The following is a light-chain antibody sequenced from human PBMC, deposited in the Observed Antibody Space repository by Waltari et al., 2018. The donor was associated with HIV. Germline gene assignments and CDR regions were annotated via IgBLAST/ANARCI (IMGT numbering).Light chain of an antibody. CDR1: TGVVTSGQW. CDR3: SLSFGGAAV. J-gene: IGLJ2*01. V-gene: IGLV7-46*01. CDR2: DTT. Sequence: QAVVTQEPPLTVSPGGTVTPTCGPSTGVVTSGQWPYWCQQKPGQAPRPLIYDTTNKHSWTPARFSGSLLGGKAVLTLSGAQPEDEADYYCSLSFGGAAVFGGGTHVPVL.